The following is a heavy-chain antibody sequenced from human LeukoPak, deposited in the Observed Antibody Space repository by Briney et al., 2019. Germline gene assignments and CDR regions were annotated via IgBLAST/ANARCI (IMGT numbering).Heavy chain of an antibody. V-gene: IGHV3-48*03. CDR3: LRGDRRDY. CDR1: GFTFSSYE. CDR2: ITSSSSNK. J-gene: IGHJ4*02. Sequence: EGSLRLSCAASGFTFSSYEMNWVRQAPGKGLEWVSFITSSSSNKKYAESVKGRFIISRDNAKDSLYLQMNSLRVEDTAVYYCLRGDRRDYWGQGTLVTVSS.